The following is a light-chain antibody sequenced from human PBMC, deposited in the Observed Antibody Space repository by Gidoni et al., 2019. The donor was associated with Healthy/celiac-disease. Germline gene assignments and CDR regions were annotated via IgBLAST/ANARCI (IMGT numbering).Light chain of an antibody. J-gene: IGKJ2*01. CDR3: QQYNSYLYT. V-gene: IGKV1-5*03. CDR1: QSISSW. CDR2: KAS. Sequence: DIQMTQSPSTLSASVGDRVTITCRASQSISSWLAWYQQKPGKAPKRLIYKASSLESGVPSRFSGSGSGKEFTLTISSLQHDDFATYYCQQYNSYLYTFGQGTKLEIK.